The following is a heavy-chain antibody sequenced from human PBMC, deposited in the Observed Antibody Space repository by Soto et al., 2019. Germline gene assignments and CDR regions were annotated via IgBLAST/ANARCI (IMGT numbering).Heavy chain of an antibody. J-gene: IGHJ3*02. Sequence: QVQLQESGPGLVKPSQTLSLTCSVSGGSISSGFYYWTWIRQHPGKGLEWIGHIYYTGSTYYNPSLKSRLTISVDTSKNQFSLNLSSVTAADTAIYDCARDYYDNTGYYLDDAFDIWGQGTIVTVSS. V-gene: IGHV4-31*03. D-gene: IGHD3-22*01. CDR1: GGSISSGFYY. CDR3: ARDYYDNTGYYLDDAFDI. CDR2: IYYTGST.